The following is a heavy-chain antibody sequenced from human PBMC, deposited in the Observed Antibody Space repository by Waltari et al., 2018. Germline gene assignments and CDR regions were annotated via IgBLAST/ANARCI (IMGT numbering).Heavy chain of an antibody. CDR2: LSYSGAT. J-gene: IGHJ3*01. Sequence: QLQLQESGPGLVQHSETLSLTCRVSGVSITSVRHYWGWIRQPPGQGLEWIATLSYSGATYSSPSLKSRVTISRDTSKNQVSLQLGSVTAADTAVYYCATYIGASLGTAAFDVWGQGTMVTVSS. V-gene: IGHV4-39*01. CDR3: ATYIGASLGTAAFDV. CDR1: GVSITSVRHY. D-gene: IGHD5-12*01.